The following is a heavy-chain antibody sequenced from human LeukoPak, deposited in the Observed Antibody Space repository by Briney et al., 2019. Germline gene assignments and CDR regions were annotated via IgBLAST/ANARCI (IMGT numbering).Heavy chain of an antibody. Sequence: GGSLRLSCAASGFTFSSYGMHWVRQAPGKGLEWVAVISYDGSNKYYADSVKGRFTISRDNSKNTLYLQMNSLRAEDTAVYYCAKDQRIAAPTTYYFDYWGQGTLVTVSS. J-gene: IGHJ4*02. CDR1: GFTFSSYG. CDR3: AKDQRIAAPTTYYFDY. V-gene: IGHV3-30*18. CDR2: ISYDGSNK. D-gene: IGHD6-13*01.